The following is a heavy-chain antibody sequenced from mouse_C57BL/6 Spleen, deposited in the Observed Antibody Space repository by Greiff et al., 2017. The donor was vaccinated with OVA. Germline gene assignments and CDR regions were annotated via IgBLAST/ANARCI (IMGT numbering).Heavy chain of an antibody. D-gene: IGHD4-1*01. CDR1: GYTFTSYW. Sequence: QVQLQQPGAELVMPGASVKLSCKASGYTFTSYWMHWVKQRPGQGLEWIGEIDPSDSYTNYNQKFKGKSTLTVDKSSSTADMQLSSLTSEDSAVYYCARGVGRSDYWGQGTTLTVSS. V-gene: IGHV1-69*01. J-gene: IGHJ2*01. CDR2: IDPSDSYT. CDR3: ARGVGRSDY.